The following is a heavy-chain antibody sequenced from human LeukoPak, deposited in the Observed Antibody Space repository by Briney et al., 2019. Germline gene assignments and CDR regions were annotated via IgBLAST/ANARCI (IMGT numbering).Heavy chain of an antibody. V-gene: IGHV4-61*02. J-gene: IGHJ4*02. CDR1: GGSISSGSYY. Sequence: PSETLSLTCTVSGGSISSGSYYWSWVRQPAGKGLEWIGRIYTSGSTNYNPSLKSRVTISIDTSKNQFSLKLSSVTAADTAVYYCARSALIVPGFDYWGQGTLVTVSS. CDR3: ARSALIVPGFDY. CDR2: IYTSGST. D-gene: IGHD3-22*01.